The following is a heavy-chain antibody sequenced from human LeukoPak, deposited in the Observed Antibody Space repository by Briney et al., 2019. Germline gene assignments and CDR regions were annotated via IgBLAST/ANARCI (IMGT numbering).Heavy chain of an antibody. Sequence: GGSLTLSCAASGCTVSSNYMAWVRQAPGKGLEWVSVIYSGGSTYYADSVKGRFTISRDNSKRTLYLQMNSLRVEDTAVYYCARGIAVADTGFFDYWGQGTLVTVSS. CDR1: GCTVSSNY. V-gene: IGHV3-66*01. CDR3: ARGIAVADTGFFDY. CDR2: IYSGGST. D-gene: IGHD6-19*01. J-gene: IGHJ4*02.